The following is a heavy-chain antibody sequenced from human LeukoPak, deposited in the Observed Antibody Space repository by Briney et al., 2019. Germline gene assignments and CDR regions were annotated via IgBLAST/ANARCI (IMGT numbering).Heavy chain of an antibody. CDR2: ISGSGGST. D-gene: IGHD3-22*01. J-gene: IGHJ5*02. CDR3: AKDPTTYYDSSGYGRYNRFDP. CDR1: GFTFSSYA. V-gene: IGHV3-23*01. Sequence: PGGSLRLSCAASGFTFSSYAMSWVRQAPGKGLEWVAGISGSGGSTYYADSVKGRFTITRDNSKNTLYLQMNSLKAEDTAVYYCAKDPTTYYDSSGYGRYNRFDPWGQGTLVTVSS.